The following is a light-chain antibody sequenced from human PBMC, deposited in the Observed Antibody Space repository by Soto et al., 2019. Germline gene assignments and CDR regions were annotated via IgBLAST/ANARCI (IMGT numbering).Light chain of an antibody. CDR3: QQYGSSPLFT. V-gene: IGKV3-20*01. CDR1: QTVXNDX. Sequence: EIVLTQSPGXLXLSPGXRATLSXRASQTVXNDXLAWYQQKPGQAPRLLIFGASSRATGIPDRFGGSGSGTDFTLTISSLEPDDFAVYYCQQYGSSPLFTFGPGTKVDFK. J-gene: IGKJ3*01. CDR2: GAS.